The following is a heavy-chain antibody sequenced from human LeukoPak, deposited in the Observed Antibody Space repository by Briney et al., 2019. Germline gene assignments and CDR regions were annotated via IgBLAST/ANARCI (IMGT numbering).Heavy chain of an antibody. V-gene: IGHV3-23*01. CDR3: AKDLPDYGDYIEGY. Sequence: GGSLRLSCAASGFTFSSFGMSWVRQAPGKVLEWVSTISGSGDRTNYADSVKGRYNFSRDNSKNPLYLQMNSLRVEDTAVYYCAKDLPDYGDYIEGYWGQGTLVTVSS. CDR2: ISGSGDRT. D-gene: IGHD4-17*01. J-gene: IGHJ4*02. CDR1: GFTFSSFG.